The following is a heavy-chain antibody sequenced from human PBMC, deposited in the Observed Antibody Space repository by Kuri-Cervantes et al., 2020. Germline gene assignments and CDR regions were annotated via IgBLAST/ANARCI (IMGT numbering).Heavy chain of an antibody. V-gene: IGHV1-69*05. CDR3: ARELQRKGAFDI. CDR2: IIPIFGTA. Sequence: SVKVSCKASGYTFSSYAISWVRQAPGQGLEWMGGIIPIFGTANYAQKFQGRVTITTDESTSTAYMELSSLRSEDTAVYYCARELQRKGAFDIWGQGTMVTVSS. D-gene: IGHD6-25*01. J-gene: IGHJ3*02. CDR1: GYTFSSYA.